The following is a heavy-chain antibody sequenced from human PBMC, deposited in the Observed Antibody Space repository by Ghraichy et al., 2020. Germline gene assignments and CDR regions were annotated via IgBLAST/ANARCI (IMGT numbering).Heavy chain of an antibody. J-gene: IGHJ4*02. Sequence: SLRLSCAASGFIFSDYGMQWVRQAPGKGLEWVAVIWYDGSKKYYADSVKGRFTISRDSSNNTLFLQMNSLRVDDTALYYCARTLDGGCDYWGQGTLVTVSS. D-gene: IGHD3-16*01. CDR1: GFIFSDYG. V-gene: IGHV3-33*01. CDR2: IWYDGSKK. CDR3: ARTLDGGCDY.